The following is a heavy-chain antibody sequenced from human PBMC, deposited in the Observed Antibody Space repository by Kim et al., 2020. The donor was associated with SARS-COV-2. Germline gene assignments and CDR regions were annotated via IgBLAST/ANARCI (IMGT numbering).Heavy chain of an antibody. J-gene: IGHJ5*02. CDR1: GYTLTELS. CDR3: ATAPPVGATAWWFDP. CDR2: FDPEDGET. D-gene: IGHD1-26*01. Sequence: ASVKVSCKVSGYTLTELSMHWVRQAPGKGLEWMGGFDPEDGETIYAQKFQGRVTMTEDTSTDTAYMELSSLRSEYTAVYYCATAPPVGATAWWFDPWGQGTLVTVSS. V-gene: IGHV1-24*01.